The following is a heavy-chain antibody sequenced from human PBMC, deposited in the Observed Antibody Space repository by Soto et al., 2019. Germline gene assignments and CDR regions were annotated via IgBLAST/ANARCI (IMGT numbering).Heavy chain of an antibody. CDR1: GYTFTTLP. CDR2: INVGSGNT. CDR3: ARDSGGYNYGYYWFDP. D-gene: IGHD5-18*01. J-gene: IGHJ5*02. Sequence: ASGKVCCEASGYTFTTLPIHWLRQAAGQGLEWMGWINVGSGNTKYSQKFQGRVTITRDTPASTAYMELSSLRSEDTAVYYCARDSGGYNYGYYWFDPWGQGTLVTVSS. V-gene: IGHV1-3*01.